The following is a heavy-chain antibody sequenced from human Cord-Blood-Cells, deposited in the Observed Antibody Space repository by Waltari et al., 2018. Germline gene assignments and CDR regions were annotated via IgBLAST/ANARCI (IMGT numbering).Heavy chain of an antibody. V-gene: IGHV4-39*01. D-gene: IGHD4-17*01. J-gene: IGHJ3*02. Sequence: QLQLQESGPGLVKPSETLSLTCTVSGGSISSSSYYWGWIRQPPGKGLEWIGSIYYSGSTYHNPSLKRRVTISVDTSKNTFSLKLSSVTAADTAVYYCAKHVSTTVTKRGAFDIWGQGTMVTVSS. CDR2: IYYSGST. CDR1: GGSISSSSYY. CDR3: AKHVSTTVTKRGAFDI.